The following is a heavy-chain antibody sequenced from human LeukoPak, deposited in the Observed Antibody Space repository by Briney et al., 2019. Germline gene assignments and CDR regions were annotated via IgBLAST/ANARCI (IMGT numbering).Heavy chain of an antibody. D-gene: IGHD3-22*01. V-gene: IGHV4-30-4*01. CDR2: IYYSGST. J-gene: IGHJ4*02. Sequence: SETLSLTCTVSGGSISSGDYYWSWIRQPPGKGLEWIGYIYYSGSTYYNPSLKSRVTISVDTSKNQFSLKLSSVTAADTAVYYCARAPGYYDSSGYPCWGQGTLVTVSS. CDR1: GGSISSGDYY. CDR3: ARAPGYYDSSGYPC.